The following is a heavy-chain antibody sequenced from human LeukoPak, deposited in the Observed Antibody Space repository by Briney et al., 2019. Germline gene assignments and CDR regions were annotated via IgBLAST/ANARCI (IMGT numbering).Heavy chain of an antibody. V-gene: IGHV3-23*01. CDR2: ISGSGDTT. J-gene: IGHJ4*02. CDR3: AKFYYDFWSGYPYYFDY. Sequence: GGSLRLSCAASGFTFSSYAMSWVRQAPGKGLEWVSGISGSGDTTYYADSVKGRFTISRDNSKNTLYLQMNSLRAEDTAVYYCAKFYYDFWSGYPYYFDYWGQGTLVTVSS. D-gene: IGHD3-3*01. CDR1: GFTFSSYA.